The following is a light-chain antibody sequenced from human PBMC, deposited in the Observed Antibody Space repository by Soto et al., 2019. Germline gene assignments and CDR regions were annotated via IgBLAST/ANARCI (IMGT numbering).Light chain of an antibody. V-gene: IGKV3-20*01. CDR1: QSISSSY. Sequence: ILLTQSPCTLSLSPGERATLSCSASQSISSSYLAWYQKKPGQAPRLLLYGASSRATGIPDRFSGSGSGTDLTLTISRLEAEDFAVYYCQQYDSSPPVTFGGGTKVDIK. CDR2: GAS. J-gene: IGKJ4*01. CDR3: QQYDSSPPVT.